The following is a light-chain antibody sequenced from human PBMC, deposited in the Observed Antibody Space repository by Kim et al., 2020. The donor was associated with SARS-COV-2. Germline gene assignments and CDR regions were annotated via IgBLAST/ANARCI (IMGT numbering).Light chain of an antibody. CDR1: QSISRS. Sequence: ASVGDRVTITCRGSQSISRSLSWYQHKPGKAPTLLVYDASSLQSGVPSRFSGSGSGTDFTLTISSLQPEDFATYYCQQSYTTTFTFGPGTKVDIK. CDR2: DAS. V-gene: IGKV1-39*01. CDR3: QQSYTTTFT. J-gene: IGKJ3*01.